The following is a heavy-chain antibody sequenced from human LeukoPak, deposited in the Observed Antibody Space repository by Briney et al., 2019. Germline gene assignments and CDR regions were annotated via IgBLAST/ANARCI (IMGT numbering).Heavy chain of an antibody. V-gene: IGHV3-23*01. J-gene: IGHJ2*01. CDR1: GFTFRSYA. CDR3: SNRLAGSDWYFDL. Sequence: GGSLRLSCAASGFTFRSYAMSSVRQAPGKGLEWVSAISGSGDTTYYADSVKGRFTISRDNSKHTLYLQMNSLRPDGTAVYFCSNRLAGSDWYFDLWGRGTQVTVSS. D-gene: IGHD3-9*01. CDR2: ISGSGDTT.